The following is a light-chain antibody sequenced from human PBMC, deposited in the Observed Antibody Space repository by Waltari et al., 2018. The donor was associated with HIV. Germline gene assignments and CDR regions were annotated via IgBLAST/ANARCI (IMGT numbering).Light chain of an antibody. CDR1: TSNLGNNY. V-gene: IGLV1-51*01. Sequence: QSIFTQPPSLSAAPGQKVTISCAGATSNLGNNYVAWDQQAPGRAPRLLIYHNEKRPYGIPDRFSAFKSGMSATLGITGLQIVDEADYFCGTWDSSLSVYVFGSGTTVAVL. CDR3: GTWDSSLSVYV. CDR2: HNE. J-gene: IGLJ1*01.